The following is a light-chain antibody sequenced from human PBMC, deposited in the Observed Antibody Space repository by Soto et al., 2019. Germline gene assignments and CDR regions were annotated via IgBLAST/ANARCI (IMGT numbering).Light chain of an antibody. V-gene: IGKV1-5*03. CDR2: TAS. CDR3: QQYNTYSSLT. Sequence: DIQMNQSPSTLSATVGDRVTITCRASQSISSWLAWYQQKPGKAPKLLIYTASTVKSGVPSRFSGSGSGKEFTLTISSLQPDDFATYYCQQYNTYSSLTFGGGTMV. J-gene: IGKJ4*01. CDR1: QSISSW.